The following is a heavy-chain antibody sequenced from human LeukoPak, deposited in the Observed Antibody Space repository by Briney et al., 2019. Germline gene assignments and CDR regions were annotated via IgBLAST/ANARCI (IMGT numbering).Heavy chain of an antibody. J-gene: IGHJ4*02. CDR1: GYTFTSYG. CDR2: ISAYNGNT. D-gene: IGHD3-22*01. Sequence: ASVKVSCKASGYTFTSYGISWVRQAPGQGLEWMGWISAYNGNTNYAQKFQGRVTITADKSTSTAYMELSSLRSEDTAVYYCASVNYYDSSGYPHYFDYWGQGTLVTVSS. V-gene: IGHV1-18*01. CDR3: ASVNYYDSSGYPHYFDY.